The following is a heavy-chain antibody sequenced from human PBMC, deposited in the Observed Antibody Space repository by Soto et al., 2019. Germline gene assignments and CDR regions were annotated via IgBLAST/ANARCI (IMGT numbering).Heavy chain of an antibody. CDR1: GYTLTELS. CDR3: ARTWYYDSSGYWVHYGMDV. D-gene: IGHD3-22*01. J-gene: IGHJ6*02. Sequence: RASVKVSCKVSGYTLTELSMHWVRQAPGKGLEWMGGFDPEDGETIYAQKFQGRVTMTEDTSTDTAYMELSSLRSEDTAVYYCARTWYYDSSGYWVHYGMDVWGQGTTVTVSS. V-gene: IGHV1-24*01. CDR2: FDPEDGET.